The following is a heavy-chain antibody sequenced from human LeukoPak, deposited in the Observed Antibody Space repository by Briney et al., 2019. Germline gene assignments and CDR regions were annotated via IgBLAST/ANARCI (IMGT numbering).Heavy chain of an antibody. CDR3: ARGRGYSYGYVLDY. CDR1: GGTFSSYA. Sequence: SVKVSCKASGGTFSSYAISWVRLAPGQGLEWMGGIIPILGTANYAQKFQGRVTITADKSTSTAYMELSSLRSEDTAVYYCARGRGYSYGYVLDYWGQGTLVTVSS. V-gene: IGHV1-69*06. D-gene: IGHD5-18*01. J-gene: IGHJ4*02. CDR2: IIPILGTA.